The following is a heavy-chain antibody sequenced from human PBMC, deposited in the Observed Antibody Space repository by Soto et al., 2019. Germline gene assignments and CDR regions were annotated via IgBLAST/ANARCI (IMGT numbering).Heavy chain of an antibody. CDR3: ARQIYDSDTGPNFQYYFDS. D-gene: IGHD3-22*01. J-gene: IGHJ4*02. CDR1: GYSFAGYW. CDR2: IDPSDSQT. Sequence: GESLKISCKGSGYSFAGYWTTWVRQKPGKGLEWMGRIDPSDSQTYYSPSFRGHVTISVTKSITTVFLQWSSLRASDIAMYYCARQIYDSDTGPNFQYYFDSWGQGTPVTVSS. V-gene: IGHV5-10-1*01.